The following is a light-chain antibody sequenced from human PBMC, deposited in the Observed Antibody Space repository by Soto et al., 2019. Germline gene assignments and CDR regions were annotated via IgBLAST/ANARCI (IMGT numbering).Light chain of an antibody. Sequence: DIHMTQYPSTLSASVGDRVTITCRASQSISSWLAWYQQKPVKAPKLLIYKASSLQIGVPSRFSGSGSGTEFTLTISSLQPDDFATYYCQQYNSYWTFGQGTKVDIK. CDR1: QSISSW. J-gene: IGKJ1*01. V-gene: IGKV1-5*03. CDR3: QQYNSYWT. CDR2: KAS.